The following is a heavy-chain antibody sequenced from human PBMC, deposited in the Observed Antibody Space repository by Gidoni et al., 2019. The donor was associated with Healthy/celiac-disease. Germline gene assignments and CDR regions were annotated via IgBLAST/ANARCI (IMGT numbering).Heavy chain of an antibody. V-gene: IGHV3-15*01. D-gene: IGHD3-16*01. Sequence: EVQLVESGGGLVKPGGSLRLSCAAYGFTFINAWMSWVRQAPGKGLEWVGHIKSKTEGGTTDYAAPVKGRFTISRDDSKNTVYLQMNSLKTEDTAVYYCTTDLDVYYAFDIWGQGTMVTVSS. CDR1: GFTFINAW. CDR2: IKSKTEGGTT. J-gene: IGHJ3*02. CDR3: TTDLDVYYAFDI.